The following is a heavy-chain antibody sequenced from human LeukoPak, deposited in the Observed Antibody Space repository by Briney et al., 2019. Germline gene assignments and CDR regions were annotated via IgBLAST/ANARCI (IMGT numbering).Heavy chain of an antibody. D-gene: IGHD3-16*01. Sequence: SETLSLTCTVSGGSISSYYWSWIRQPPGKGLEWIGSIYYSGSTYYNPSLKSRVTISVDRSKNQFSLKLSSVTAADTAVYYCARATKGAQYYFDYWGQGTLVTVSS. J-gene: IGHJ4*02. CDR3: ARATKGAQYYFDY. CDR1: GGSISSYY. CDR2: IYYSGST. V-gene: IGHV4-59*12.